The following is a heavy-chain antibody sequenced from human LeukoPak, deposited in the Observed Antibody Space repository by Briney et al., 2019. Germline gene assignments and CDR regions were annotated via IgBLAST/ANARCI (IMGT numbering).Heavy chain of an antibody. D-gene: IGHD5-24*01. CDR3: ARGATISETGYFDF. CDR1: GGSFSRYY. CDR2: IDHRGDT. V-gene: IGHV4-34*01. J-gene: IGHJ4*03. Sequence: PSETLSLTCAVYGGSFSRYYWSWIRQSPGKGLEWIAEIDHRGDTNYNPSVKSRVTISVDTSKNQFSLKVRSLSAADAAVYYCARGATISETGYFDFWGQGTLVTVSS.